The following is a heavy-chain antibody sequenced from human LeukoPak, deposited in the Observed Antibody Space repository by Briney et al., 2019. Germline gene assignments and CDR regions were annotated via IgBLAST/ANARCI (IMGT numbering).Heavy chain of an antibody. CDR3: ARVYDILTGYYIWDY. D-gene: IGHD3-9*01. V-gene: IGHV1-2*02. J-gene: IGHJ4*02. CDR2: INPNSGGT. Sequence: ASVEVSCKASGYTFTGYYMHWVRQAPGQGLEWMGWINPNSGGTNYAQKFQGRVTMTRDTSISTAYMELSRLRSDDTAVYYCARVYDILTGYYIWDYWGQGTLVTVSS. CDR1: GYTFTGYY.